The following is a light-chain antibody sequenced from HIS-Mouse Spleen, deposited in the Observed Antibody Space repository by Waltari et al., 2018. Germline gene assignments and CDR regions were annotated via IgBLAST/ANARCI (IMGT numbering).Light chain of an antibody. Sequence: EIAMTQSPATLSVSPGERATLTRRASQSVSSNLAWYQQKPGQAPRLLTYGASTRATGIPARFSGSGSGTEFTLTISSMQSEDFAVYYCQQYNNWPLTFGGGTKVEIK. CDR1: QSVSSN. J-gene: IGKJ4*01. CDR2: GAS. CDR3: QQYNNWPLT. V-gene: IGKV3-15*01.